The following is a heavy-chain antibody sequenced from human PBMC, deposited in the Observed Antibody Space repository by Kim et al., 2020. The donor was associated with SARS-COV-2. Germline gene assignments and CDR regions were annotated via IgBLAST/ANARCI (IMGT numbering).Heavy chain of an antibody. CDR3: ARERSSSWYGWFDP. V-gene: IGHV4-59*01. Sequence: SETLSLTCTVSGGSISSYYWSWIRQPPGKGLEWIGYIYYSGSTNYNPSLKSRVTISVDTSKNQFSLKLSSVTAADTAVYYCARERSSSWYGWFDPWGQGTLVTVSS. J-gene: IGHJ5*02. D-gene: IGHD6-13*01. CDR2: IYYSGST. CDR1: GGSISSYY.